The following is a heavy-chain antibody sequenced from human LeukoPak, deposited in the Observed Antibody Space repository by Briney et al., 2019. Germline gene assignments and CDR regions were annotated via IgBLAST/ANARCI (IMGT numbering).Heavy chain of an antibody. D-gene: IGHD3-10*01. CDR3: ARATSGSYSVDWLDP. CDR2: IYYSGST. CDR1: GGSISSGGYS. Sequence: SETLSLTCAVSGGSISSGGYSWSWIRQPPGKGLEWIGYIYYSGSTYYNPSLKSRVTISVDTSKNQFSLKLSSVTAADTAVYYCARATSGSYSVDWLDPWGQGTLVTVSS. J-gene: IGHJ5*02. V-gene: IGHV4-30-4*07.